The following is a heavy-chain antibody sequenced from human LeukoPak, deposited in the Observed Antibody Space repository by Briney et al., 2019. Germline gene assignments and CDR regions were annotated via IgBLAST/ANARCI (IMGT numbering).Heavy chain of an antibody. CDR3: ARGYSGYVFDY. CDR2: ISSSSSTI. V-gene: IGHV3-48*02. CDR1: GFTFINYA. Sequence: PGGSLRLSCAASGFTFINYAMNWVRQAPGKGLEWISYISSSSSTIYYADSVKGRFTISRDNAKNSLHLQMSSLRDEDTAVYFCARGYSGYVFDYWGQGTLVTVSS. J-gene: IGHJ4*02. D-gene: IGHD5-12*01.